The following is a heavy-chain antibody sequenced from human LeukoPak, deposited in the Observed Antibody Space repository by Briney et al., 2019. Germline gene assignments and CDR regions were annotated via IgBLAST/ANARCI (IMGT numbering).Heavy chain of an antibody. Sequence: GGSLRLSCAASGFTFSSYRMNWVRQAPGKGLEGVSYISSSSSTIYYEDSVKGRFTISRDNAKKSLYLQMNSLRAEDTAVYYCARSSRELGGYAPWELMPPFDYWGQGTLVTVSS. CDR3: ARSSRELGGYAPWELMPPFDY. J-gene: IGHJ4*02. V-gene: IGHV3-48*01. D-gene: IGHD1-7*01. CDR1: GFTFSSYR. CDR2: ISSSSSTI.